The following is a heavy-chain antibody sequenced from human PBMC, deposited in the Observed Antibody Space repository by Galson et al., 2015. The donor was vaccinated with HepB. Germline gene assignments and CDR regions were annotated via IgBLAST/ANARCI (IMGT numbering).Heavy chain of an antibody. CDR1: GFTFSSYG. V-gene: IGHV3-33*01. J-gene: IGHJ4*02. CDR2: IWYDGSNK. D-gene: IGHD6-19*01. CDR3: ARDRAVDYFDY. Sequence: SLRLSCAASGFTFSSYGMHWVRQAPGKGLEWVAVIWYDGSNKYYTDSVKGRFTISRDNSKNTLYLQMNSLRAEDTAVYYCARDRAVDYFDYWGQGTLVTVSS.